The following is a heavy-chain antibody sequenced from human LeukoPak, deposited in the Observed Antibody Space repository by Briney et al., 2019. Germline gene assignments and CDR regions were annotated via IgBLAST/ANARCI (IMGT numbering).Heavy chain of an antibody. D-gene: IGHD6-19*01. CDR3: ARGVIYSSGWYYFDY. V-gene: IGHV3-33*08. CDR1: GFTFSSYG. J-gene: IGHJ4*02. Sequence: GGSLRLSCAASGFTFSSYGMHWVRQAPGKGLEWVAVLWYGGSNEYYADSVKGRFTISRDDSKNTLYLQMNSLRAEDTAVYYCARGVIYSSGWYYFDYWGQGTLVTVSS. CDR2: LWYGGSNE.